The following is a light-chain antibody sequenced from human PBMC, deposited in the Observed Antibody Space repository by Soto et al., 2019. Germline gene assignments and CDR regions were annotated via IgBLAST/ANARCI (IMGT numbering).Light chain of an antibody. J-gene: IGLJ2*01. Sequence: QAVVTQPPSASGTPGQRVTISCSGISSNIGSNYVYWYQQVPGTAPKLLIYDNDQRPSGVPDRFSGSKSGTSASLAISGLRSEDEADYYCAAWDDGLSGPVFGGGTKVTVL. V-gene: IGLV1-47*02. CDR1: SSNIGSNY. CDR3: AAWDDGLSGPV. CDR2: DND.